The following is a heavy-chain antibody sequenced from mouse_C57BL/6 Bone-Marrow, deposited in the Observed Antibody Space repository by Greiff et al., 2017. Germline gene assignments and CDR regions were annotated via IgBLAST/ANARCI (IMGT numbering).Heavy chain of an antibody. CDR1: GYTFTSYW. V-gene: IGHV1-52*01. D-gene: IGHD1-3*01. Sequence: QVQLQQPGAELVRPGASVKLSCKASGYTFTSYWMQWVKQRPIQGLEWIGNIDPYDSETHYNQKFKDKATLTGDKSSSTAYMQLSSLTSEDSAVYYGAREWVLGFAYWGQGTLVTVTA. CDR3: AREWVLGFAY. J-gene: IGHJ3*01. CDR2: IDPYDSET.